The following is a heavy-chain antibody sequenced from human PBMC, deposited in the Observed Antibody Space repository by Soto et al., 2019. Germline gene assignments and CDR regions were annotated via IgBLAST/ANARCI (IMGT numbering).Heavy chain of an antibody. CDR3: ARDQEDSYYFDY. V-gene: IGHV3-33*01. CDR2: IWYDGSNK. J-gene: IGHJ4*02. CDR1: GFTFSSYG. Sequence: GGSLRLSCAASGFTFSSYGMHWVRQAPGKGLEWVAVIWYDGSNKYYADSVKGRFTISRDNSKNTLYLQMNSLRAEDTAVYYCARDQEDSYYFDYWGQGTLVTVSS.